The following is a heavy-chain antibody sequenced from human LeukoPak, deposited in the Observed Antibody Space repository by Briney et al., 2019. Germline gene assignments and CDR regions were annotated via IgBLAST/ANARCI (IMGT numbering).Heavy chain of an antibody. CDR2: IIPIFGTA. V-gene: IGHV1-69*05. CDR3: PRSGRGYKDY. CDR1: GGSFSSYA. Sequence: SVTVSCKASGGSFSSYAISWVRQPPGQGHEWMGRIIPIFGTANYAQTFQGRVTINTDESPSTPYLAQSGLCYRDTPGYYCPRSGRGYKDYWGQGTLVTVS. J-gene: IGHJ4*02. D-gene: IGHD5-18*01.